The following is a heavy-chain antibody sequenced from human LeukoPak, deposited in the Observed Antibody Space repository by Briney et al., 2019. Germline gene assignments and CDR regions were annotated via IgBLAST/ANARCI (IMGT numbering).Heavy chain of an antibody. CDR3: ARVSYNTGWNGDY. D-gene: IGHD6-19*01. CDR2: SSPCKGDS. CDR1: GYTFSSYG. V-gene: IGHV1-18*01. Sequence: ASVKVSCKTSGYTFSSYGVDWVRQAPGQGLEWMGWSSPCKGDSKFAEKFQGRVTMTTDTSTSTAFMELRSLRSDDTGVYYCARVSYNTGWNGDYWGQGTLVTVSS. J-gene: IGHJ4*02.